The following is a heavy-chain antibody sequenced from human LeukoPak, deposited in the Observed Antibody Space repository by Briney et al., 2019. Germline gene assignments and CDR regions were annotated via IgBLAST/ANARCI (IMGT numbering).Heavy chain of an antibody. Sequence: SETLSLTCTVSGGSISSYYWSWIRQPPGKGLEWIGYIYYSGSTNYNPSLKSRVTISVDTSKNQFSLKLSSVTAADTAVYYCARVYSYGPSNFDYWGQGTLVTVSS. J-gene: IGHJ4*02. CDR1: GGSISSYY. CDR2: IYYSGST. D-gene: IGHD5-18*01. CDR3: ARVYSYGPSNFDY. V-gene: IGHV4-59*01.